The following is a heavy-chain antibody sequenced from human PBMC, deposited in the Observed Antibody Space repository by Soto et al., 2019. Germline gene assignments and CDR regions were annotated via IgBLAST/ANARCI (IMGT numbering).Heavy chain of an antibody. D-gene: IGHD3-22*01. J-gene: IGHJ4*02. Sequence: LRLSCSASGFTFSTYWMSWVRQAPGKGLEWVANIKQDGSEKYYVDSVRGRFTISRDTAKNSLYLQMNSLRAENTAVYYCARAYYYDSSGFSPGGYWGQGTLVTVSS. CDR1: GFTFSTYW. CDR3: ARAYYYDSSGFSPGGY. CDR2: IKQDGSEK. V-gene: IGHV3-7*01.